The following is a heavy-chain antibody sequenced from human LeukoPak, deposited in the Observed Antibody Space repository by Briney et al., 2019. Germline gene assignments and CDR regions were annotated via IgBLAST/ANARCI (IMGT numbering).Heavy chain of an antibody. D-gene: IGHD3-9*01. V-gene: IGHV7-4-1*02. CDR2: INTNTGNP. Sequence: GASVKVSCKASGYTFTSYAMNWVRQAPGQGLEWMGWINTNTGNPTYAQGFTGRFVFSLDTSVSTAYLQISSLKAEDTAVYYCARGEDYDILTGYDSSLFDYWGQGTLVTVSS. CDR3: ARGEDYDILTGYDSSLFDY. J-gene: IGHJ4*02. CDR1: GYTFTSYA.